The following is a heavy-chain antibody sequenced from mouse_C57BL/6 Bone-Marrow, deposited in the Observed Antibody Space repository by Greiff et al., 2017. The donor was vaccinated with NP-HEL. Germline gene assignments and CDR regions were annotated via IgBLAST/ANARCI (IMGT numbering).Heavy chain of an antibody. J-gene: IGHJ2*01. V-gene: IGHV1-81*01. Sequence: QVQLKQSGAELARPGASVKLSCKASGYTFTSYGISWVKQRTGQGLEWIGEIYPRSGNTYYNEKFKGKATLTADKSSSTAYMELRSLTSEDSAVYFCARREFDYYGSSYGYFDYWGQGTTLTVSS. CDR1: GYTFTSYG. CDR3: ARREFDYYGSSYGYFDY. CDR2: IYPRSGNT. D-gene: IGHD1-1*01.